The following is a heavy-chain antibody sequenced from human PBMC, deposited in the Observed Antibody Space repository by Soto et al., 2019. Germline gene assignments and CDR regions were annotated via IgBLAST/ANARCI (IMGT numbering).Heavy chain of an antibody. D-gene: IGHD3-22*01. Sequence: EVQLVESGGGLVKPGGSLRLSCAASGFTFSNAWMSWVRQAPGKGLEWVGRIKSKTDGGTTDYAAPVKGRFTISRDDSKNTLYRQMNSLKTEDKAVYYCTTTGRAPLPMIVVAPFDYGGQGTLVTVSA. CDR1: GFTFSNAW. J-gene: IGHJ4*02. CDR3: TTTGRAPLPMIVVAPFDY. CDR2: IKSKTDGGTT. V-gene: IGHV3-15*01.